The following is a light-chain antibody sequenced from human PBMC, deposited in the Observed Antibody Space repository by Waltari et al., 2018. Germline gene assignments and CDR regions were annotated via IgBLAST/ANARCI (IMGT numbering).Light chain of an antibody. CDR3: SSYTGTNVF. Sequence: QSALTQPASVSGSPGQSITISCTGASSDIGGHSYVSWYQQHPGKAPKLVIYDVTQRPSGVSDRFSGSKSGNTASLTISGLQTEDEADFYCSSYTGTNVFFGGGTKLTVL. CDR1: SSDIGGHSY. CDR2: DVT. V-gene: IGLV2-14*03. J-gene: IGLJ2*01.